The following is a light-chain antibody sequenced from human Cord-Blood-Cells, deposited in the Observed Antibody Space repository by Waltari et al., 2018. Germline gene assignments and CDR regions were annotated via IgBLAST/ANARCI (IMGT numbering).Light chain of an antibody. Sequence: DIQMTQSPSTLSASVGDRVTIPCRASQSISNWLAWYQQKPGKAPKLLIYKASSLESGVPSRFSGSGSGTEFTLTISSLQPDDFATYYCQQYNSYSYTFGQGTKLEIK. J-gene: IGKJ2*01. CDR1: QSISNW. CDR2: KAS. V-gene: IGKV1-5*03. CDR3: QQYNSYSYT.